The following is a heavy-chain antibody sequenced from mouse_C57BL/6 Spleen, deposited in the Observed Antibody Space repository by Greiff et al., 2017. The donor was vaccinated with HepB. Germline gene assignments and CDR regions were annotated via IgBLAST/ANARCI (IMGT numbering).Heavy chain of an antibody. Sequence: QVQLQQSGAELVRPGASVTLSCKASGYTFTDYEMHWVKQTPVHGLEWIGAIDPETGGTAYNQKFKGKAILTADKSSSTANMELRSLTSEDSAVYYCTDYLFAYWGQGTLVTVSA. J-gene: IGHJ3*01. CDR1: GYTFTDYE. D-gene: IGHD5-5*01. CDR3: TDYLFAY. CDR2: IDPETGGT. V-gene: IGHV1-15*01.